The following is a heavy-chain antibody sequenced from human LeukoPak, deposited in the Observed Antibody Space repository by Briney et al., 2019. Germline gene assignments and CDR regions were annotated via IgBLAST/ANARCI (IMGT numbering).Heavy chain of an antibody. D-gene: IGHD5-18*01. CDR2: ISPGDSDA. J-gene: IGHJ4*02. CDR1: GYSFTSYW. CDR3: ASSMGIQLWPY. Sequence: GESLKISCKGSGYSFTSYWIGWLRQMPGKGLEWMGIISPGDSDARYSPSFQGQVTISADTSISTAYLQWSSLKASDTAMYYCASSMGIQLWPYWGQGTLVTVSS. V-gene: IGHV5-51*01.